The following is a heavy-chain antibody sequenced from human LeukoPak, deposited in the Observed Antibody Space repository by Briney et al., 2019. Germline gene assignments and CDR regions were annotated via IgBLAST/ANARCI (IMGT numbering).Heavy chain of an antibody. J-gene: IGHJ5*02. V-gene: IGHV4-59*01. CDR1: NGSISSYY. CDR3: ARGYDSSGYLNWFDP. Sequence: SETLSLTCTVSNGSISSYYWTWIRQPPGKGLEWIGYIDYSGNTNYNPSLKSRVTISVDTSKHQLPLKVTSVTTADTAVYYCARGYDSSGYLNWFDPWGQGTLVTVSS. CDR2: IDYSGNT. D-gene: IGHD3-22*01.